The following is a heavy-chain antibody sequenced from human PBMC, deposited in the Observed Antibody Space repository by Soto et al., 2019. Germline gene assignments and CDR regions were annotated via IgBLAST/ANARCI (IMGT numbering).Heavy chain of an antibody. Sequence: GGSLRLSCAASGFTFSSYAMSWVRQAPWKGLEWVSAISGSGGSTYYADSVKGRFTISRDNSKNTLYLQMNSLRAEDTAVYYCARLRGGVIVVVSGAWFDPWGKETLFTVAS. D-gene: IGHD2-15*01. J-gene: IGHJ5*02. CDR2: ISGSGGST. CDR3: ARLRGGVIVVVSGAWFDP. V-gene: IGHV3-23*01. CDR1: GFTFSSYA.